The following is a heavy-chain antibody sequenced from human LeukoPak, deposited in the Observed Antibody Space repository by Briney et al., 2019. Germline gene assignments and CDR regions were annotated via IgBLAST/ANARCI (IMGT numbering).Heavy chain of an antibody. Sequence: GASVKVSCKASGYTFTGYYMHWVRQAPGQGLEWMGWINPNSGNTGYAQKFQGRVTMTRNTSISTAYMELSSLRSEDTAVYYCARDVSGVIAAAVNFDYWGQGTLVTVSS. CDR3: ARDVSGVIAAAVNFDY. CDR2: INPNSGNT. CDR1: GYTFTGYY. V-gene: IGHV1-8*02. D-gene: IGHD6-13*01. J-gene: IGHJ4*02.